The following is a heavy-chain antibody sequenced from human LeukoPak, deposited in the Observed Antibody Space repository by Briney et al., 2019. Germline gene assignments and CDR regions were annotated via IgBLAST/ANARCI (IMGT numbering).Heavy chain of an antibody. CDR1: GFTFSSYA. D-gene: IGHD5-12*01. CDR2: ISYDGSNK. J-gene: IGHJ4*02. CDR3: ARSLPVATVSSLDY. V-gene: IGHV3-30-3*01. Sequence: QPGGSLRLSCAASGFTFSSYAMHWVRQAPGKGLEWVAVISYDGSNKYYADSVKGRFTISRDNSKNTLYLQMNSLRAEDTAVYYCARSLPVATVSSLDYWGQGTLVTVSS.